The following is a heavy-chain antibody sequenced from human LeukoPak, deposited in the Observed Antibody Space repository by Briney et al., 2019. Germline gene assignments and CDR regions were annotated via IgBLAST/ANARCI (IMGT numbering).Heavy chain of an antibody. CDR3: ARDYGGNSGAFDY. V-gene: IGHV1-2*04. CDR2: INPNSGGT. CDR1: GYTFTGYY. D-gene: IGHD4-23*01. Sequence: ASVKVSCKASGYTFTGYYMHWVRQAPGQGLEWMGWINPNSGGTNYAQKFQGWVTMTRDTSISTAYMELSRLRSGDTAVYYCARDYGGNSGAFDYWGQGTLVTVSS. J-gene: IGHJ4*02.